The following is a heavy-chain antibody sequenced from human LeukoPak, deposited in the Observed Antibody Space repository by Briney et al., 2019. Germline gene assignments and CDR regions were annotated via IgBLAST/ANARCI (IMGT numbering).Heavy chain of an antibody. J-gene: IGHJ4*02. V-gene: IGHV3-23*01. CDR2: ISSSGSGGNT. CDR1: GFTFSTYA. CDR3: ARDGAGITMIVS. Sequence: GGSLRLSCAASGFTFSTYAMSWARQAPGKGLEWVSGISSSGSGGNTYYADSVKGRFTISRDNSKNTLYLQMNSLRAEDTAVYYCARDGAGITMIVSWGQGTLVTVSS. D-gene: IGHD3-22*01.